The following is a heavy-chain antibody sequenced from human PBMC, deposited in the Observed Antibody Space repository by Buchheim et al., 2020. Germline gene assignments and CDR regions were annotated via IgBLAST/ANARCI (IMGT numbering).Heavy chain of an antibody. Sequence: VQLIESGGGVVQPGRSLRLSCAASGFTFSSYGMHWVRQAPGKGLEWVAVIWNDGSKTYYADSVRGRFTISRDNSKNTVYLQMDSLRAEDTAVYYCARDWQAGAINDWGQGTL. V-gene: IGHV3-33*01. CDR1: GFTFSSYG. J-gene: IGHJ4*02. CDR2: IWNDGSKT. D-gene: IGHD3-10*01. CDR3: ARDWQAGAIND.